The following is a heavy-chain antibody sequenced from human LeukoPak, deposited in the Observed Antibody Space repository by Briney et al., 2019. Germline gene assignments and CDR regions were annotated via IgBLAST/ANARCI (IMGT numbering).Heavy chain of an antibody. Sequence: GGSLRLSCAASGFAFSTFIMNWVRQAPGKGLEWVSYISNSGRSINYADSVKGRFTISRDNAKNPLYLQMNSLRAEDTAVYYCATERQGSSGWYYFDYWGQGTLVTVSS. V-gene: IGHV3-48*01. J-gene: IGHJ4*02. CDR1: GFAFSTFI. CDR2: ISNSGRSI. CDR3: ATERQGSSGWYYFDY. D-gene: IGHD6-19*01.